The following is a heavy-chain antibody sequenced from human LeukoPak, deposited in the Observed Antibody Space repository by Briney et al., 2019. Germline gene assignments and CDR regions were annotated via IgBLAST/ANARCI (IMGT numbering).Heavy chain of an antibody. CDR1: GYTFSGYH. D-gene: IGHD6-19*01. V-gene: IGHV1-2*02. J-gene: IGHJ5*02. Sequence: GASVKVSCKTSGYTFSGYHIHWMRQAPGQGLEWIGWIDPYSGGTHFAEKFQGRVTLTRDTSITTLYMELTNLKSDDTSIYLCARDVVAVDSNWFDPWGQGTLVTVSS. CDR3: ARDVVAVDSNWFDP. CDR2: IDPYSGGT.